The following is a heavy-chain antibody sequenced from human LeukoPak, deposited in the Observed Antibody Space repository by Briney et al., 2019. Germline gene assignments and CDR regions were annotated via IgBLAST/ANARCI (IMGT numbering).Heavy chain of an antibody. CDR1: GGSISSSSYY. Sequence: PSETLSLTCTVSGGSISSSSYYWGWIRQPPGKGLEWIGSIYYSGSTYYNPSLKSRVTISVDTSKNQFSLKLSSVTAADTAVYYCARHLKEDYGDYYVPVWFDPWGQGTLVTVSS. D-gene: IGHD4-17*01. V-gene: IGHV4-39*01. CDR3: ARHLKEDYGDYYVPVWFDP. CDR2: IYYSGST. J-gene: IGHJ5*02.